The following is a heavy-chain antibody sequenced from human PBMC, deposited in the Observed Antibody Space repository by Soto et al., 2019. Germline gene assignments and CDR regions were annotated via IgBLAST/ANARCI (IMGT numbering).Heavy chain of an antibody. D-gene: IGHD3-22*01. V-gene: IGHV5-10-1*01. CDR3: ARHVYDSSGYSNYYYYGMDV. Sequence: GESLRISYKGSGYSFTSYWISWVRQMPGKGLEWMGRIDPSDSYTNYSPSFQGHVTISADKSISTAYLQWSSLKASDTAMYYCARHVYDSSGYSNYYYYGMDVWGQGTTVTVSS. CDR1: GYSFTSYW. CDR2: IDPSDSYT. J-gene: IGHJ6*02.